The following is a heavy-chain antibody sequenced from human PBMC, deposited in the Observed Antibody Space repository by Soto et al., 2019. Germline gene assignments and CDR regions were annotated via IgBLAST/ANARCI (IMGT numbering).Heavy chain of an antibody. CDR2: IYYSGST. CDR3: ARGPDIVVVPAAIGGGGWFDP. V-gene: IGHV4-59*01. CDR1: GGSISSYY. J-gene: IGHJ5*02. Sequence: QVQLQESGPGLVKPSETLSLTCTVSGGSISSYYWSWIRQPPGKGLEWIGYIYYSGSTNYNPSLKRRVTISVDTSKNQCSLKLSSVTAADTAVYYCARGPDIVVVPAAIGGGGWFDPWGQGTLVTVSS. D-gene: IGHD2-2*02.